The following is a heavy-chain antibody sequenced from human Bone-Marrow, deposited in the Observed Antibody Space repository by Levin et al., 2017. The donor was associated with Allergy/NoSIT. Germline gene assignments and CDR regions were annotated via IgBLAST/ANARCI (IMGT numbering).Heavy chain of an antibody. CDR3: ARVGGDCADTSCYAEFYFDF. D-gene: IGHD2-2*01. CDR1: GFTFSDYG. V-gene: IGHV3-48*03. CDR2: ISANGDTV. Sequence: GGSLRLSCAASGFTFSDYGMSWVRQAPGKGLEWVSYISANGDTVHYADSVKGRFTISRDNTKKSLFLQMNSLRVEDTASYYCARVGGDCADTSCYAEFYFDFWGQGALVTVSS. J-gene: IGHJ4*02.